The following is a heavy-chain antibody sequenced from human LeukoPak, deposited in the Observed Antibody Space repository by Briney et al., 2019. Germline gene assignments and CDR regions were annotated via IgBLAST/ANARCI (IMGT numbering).Heavy chain of an antibody. D-gene: IGHD4-11*01. J-gene: IGHJ4*02. CDR1: GFTFSSYS. CDR2: ISGSSEYI. Sequence: KPGGSLRLSCAASGFTFSSYSMNWVRQAPGKGLEWVSFISGSSEYIYYADSVKGRFTISRDNAKNSLYLQMNSLRAEDTAVYYCARGTPTTRDFDSWGQGTLVTVSS. V-gene: IGHV3-21*01. CDR3: ARGTPTTRDFDS.